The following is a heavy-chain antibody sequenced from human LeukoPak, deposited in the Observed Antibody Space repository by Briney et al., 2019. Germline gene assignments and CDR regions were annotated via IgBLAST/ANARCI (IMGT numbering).Heavy chain of an antibody. D-gene: IGHD3-9*01. CDR3: AREGGKSHYFGYFDWGPAEFDY. Sequence: GASVKVSCKASGYTFTSYAMNWVRQAPGQGLEWMGWINTNTGNPTYAQGFTGRFVFSLDTSVSTAYLQISSLKAEDTAVYYCAREGGKSHYFGYFDWGPAEFDYWGQGTLVTVSS. CDR1: GYTFTSYA. CDR2: INTNTGNP. J-gene: IGHJ4*02. V-gene: IGHV7-4-1*02.